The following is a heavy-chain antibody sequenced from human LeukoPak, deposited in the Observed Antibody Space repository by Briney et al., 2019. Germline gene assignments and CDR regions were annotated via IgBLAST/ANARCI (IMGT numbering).Heavy chain of an antibody. J-gene: IGHJ6*03. CDR2: ISGSSSYI. CDR3: AKDGNYYDSSGYPSGYYYYMDV. Sequence: GGSLRLSCAASGFTFSSYSLNWVRQAPGKGLEWVSSISGSSSYIYYADSVKGRFTISRDNSKNTLYLQMNSLRAEDTAVYYCAKDGNYYDSSGYPSGYYYYMDVWGKGTTVTVSS. D-gene: IGHD3-22*01. V-gene: IGHV3-21*01. CDR1: GFTFSSYS.